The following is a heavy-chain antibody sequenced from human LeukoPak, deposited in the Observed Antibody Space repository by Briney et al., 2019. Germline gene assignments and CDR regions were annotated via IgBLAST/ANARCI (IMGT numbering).Heavy chain of an antibody. J-gene: IGHJ6*02. CDR1: GGSISSYY. D-gene: IGHD3-16*02. CDR3: ARVTGRYDYVWGSYRYMMSGMDV. CDR2: IYYSGST. Sequence: SETLSLTCTVSGGSISSYYWSWIRQPPGKGLEWIGYIYYSGSTNYNPSLKSRVTISVDTSKNQFSLKLSSVTAADTAVYYCARVTGRYDYVWGSYRYMMSGMDVWGQGTTVTVSS. V-gene: IGHV4-59*12.